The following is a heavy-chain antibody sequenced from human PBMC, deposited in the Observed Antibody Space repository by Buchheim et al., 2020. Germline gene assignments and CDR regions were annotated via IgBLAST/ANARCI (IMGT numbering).Heavy chain of an antibody. CDR1: GGSISSGGYY. V-gene: IGHV4-31*03. J-gene: IGHJ4*02. D-gene: IGHD3-10*01. CDR2: IYYSGST. CDR3: ARYGRITMVRGLTPVPYYFDY. Sequence: QVQLQESGPGLVKPSQTLSLTCTVSGGSISSGGYYWSWIRQHPGKGLEWIGYIYYSGSTYYNPSLKSRVTISVDTSKNQFSLKLSSVTAADTAVYYCARYGRITMVRGLTPVPYYFDYWGQGTL.